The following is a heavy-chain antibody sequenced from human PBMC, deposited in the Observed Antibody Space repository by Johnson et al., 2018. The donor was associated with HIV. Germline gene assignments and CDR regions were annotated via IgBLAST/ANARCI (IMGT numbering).Heavy chain of an antibody. CDR3: ARLPSGYSRDAFDI. J-gene: IGHJ3*02. CDR2: ISYDGSNK. Sequence: QVQLVESGGGVVQPGRSLRLSCAASGFTFSSYAMHWVRQAPGKGLEWVAVISYDGSNKYYAESVKGRFIISRDNSKNTLYLPMNSLRPEDTAVYYCARLPSGYSRDAFDIWGQGTMVTVSS. D-gene: IGHD5-18*01. V-gene: IGHV3-30*14. CDR1: GFTFSSYA.